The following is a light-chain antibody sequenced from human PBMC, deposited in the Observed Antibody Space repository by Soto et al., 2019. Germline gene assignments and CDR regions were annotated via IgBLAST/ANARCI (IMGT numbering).Light chain of an antibody. CDR3: QQYNNWPRAT. CDR1: QSINSN. Sequence: VMTQSPATLSLSPGERATLSCRASQSINSNLAWYQQKPGQAPRLIIFRASSRATGLPARFSASGSGTDFNLTIRSLQSEDFAVYYCQQYNNWPRATFGGGTKVETK. V-gene: IGKV3-15*01. CDR2: RAS. J-gene: IGKJ4*01.